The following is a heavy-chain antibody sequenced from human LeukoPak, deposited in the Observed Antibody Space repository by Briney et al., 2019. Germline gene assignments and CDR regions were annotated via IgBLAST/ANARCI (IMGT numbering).Heavy chain of an antibody. J-gene: IGHJ6*03. V-gene: IGHV3-74*01. D-gene: IGHD6-6*01. Sequence: PGGSLRLSCAASGFTFSSYWMHWVRQAPGKGLVWVSRINSDGSSTSYADSVKGRFTISRDNAKNTLYLQMNSLRAEDTAVYYCAQGSSSGDYYYYYYMDVWGKGTTATVSS. CDR3: AQGSSSGDYYYYYYMDV. CDR1: GFTFSSYW. CDR2: INSDGSST.